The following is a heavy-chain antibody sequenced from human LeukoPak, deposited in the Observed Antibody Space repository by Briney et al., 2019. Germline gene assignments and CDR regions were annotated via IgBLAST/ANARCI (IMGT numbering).Heavy chain of an antibody. V-gene: IGHV3-74*01. Sequence: GGSLRLSCAASGFTFSSYWMHWVRQAPGKGLVWVSRIHSDGSSTNYADSVKGRFTISRDNAKNTLYLQMNSLRAEDTAVYYCAKLPDSYNAFDIWGQGTVVTVSS. J-gene: IGHJ3*02. CDR1: GFTFSSYW. CDR2: IHSDGSST. D-gene: IGHD5-24*01. CDR3: AKLPDSYNAFDI.